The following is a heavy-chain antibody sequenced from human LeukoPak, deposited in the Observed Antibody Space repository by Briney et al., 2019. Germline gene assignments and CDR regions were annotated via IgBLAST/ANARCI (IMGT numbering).Heavy chain of an antibody. Sequence: SQTLSLTCTVSGGSISSGSYYWSWIRQPAGKGLEWIGRIYTSGSTNYNPSLKSRVTISVDTSKNQFSLKLSSVTAADTAVYYCARELNDSSGQPFDYWGQGTLVTVSS. D-gene: IGHD3-22*01. J-gene: IGHJ4*02. V-gene: IGHV4-61*02. CDR2: IYTSGST. CDR1: GGSISSGSYY. CDR3: ARELNDSSGQPFDY.